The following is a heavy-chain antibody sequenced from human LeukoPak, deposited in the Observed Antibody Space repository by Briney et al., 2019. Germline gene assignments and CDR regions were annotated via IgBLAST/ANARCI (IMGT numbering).Heavy chain of an antibody. V-gene: IGHV3-33*01. J-gene: IGHJ4*02. CDR2: IWYDGSNK. Sequence: GGSLRLSCAASGFTFSSYGMHWVRQAPGKGLEWVALIWYDGSNKYYADSVKDRLTISRDNSKNTLYLQMNSLRAEDTAVYYCAREGPRGNSQFDYWGQGTLVTVSS. D-gene: IGHD2/OR15-2a*01. CDR3: AREGPRGNSQFDY. CDR1: GFTFSSYG.